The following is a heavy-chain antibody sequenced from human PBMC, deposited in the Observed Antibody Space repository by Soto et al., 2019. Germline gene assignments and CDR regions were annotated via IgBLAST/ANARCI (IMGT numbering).Heavy chain of an antibody. Sequence: SETLALTCTVSGGSISSGNYYWSWIRQPPGKGLEWIGFISYSGSAYYNPSLKSRVTISVDTSKNQFSLNLSFVTAADTAVYYCATMGTPATGLYYFDYWGQGTLVTVSS. J-gene: IGHJ4*02. D-gene: IGHD2-15*01. CDR2: ISYSGSA. CDR3: ATMGTPATGLYYFDY. CDR1: GGSISSGNYY. V-gene: IGHV4-30-4*01.